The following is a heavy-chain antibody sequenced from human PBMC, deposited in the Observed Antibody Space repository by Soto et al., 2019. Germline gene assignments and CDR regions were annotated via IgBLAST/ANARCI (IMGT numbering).Heavy chain of an antibody. CDR3: ARGRYYYGSGRLNWFDP. V-gene: IGHV4-34*01. Sequence: QVQLQQWGAGLLKPSETLSLTCAVYGGSFSGYYWSWIRQPPGKGLEWIGEINHSRSTNYNPSLKSRVTISVDTSKNQFSLKLSSVTAADTAVYYCARGRYYYGSGRLNWFDPWGQGTLVTVSS. CDR1: GGSFSGYY. D-gene: IGHD3-10*01. CDR2: INHSRST. J-gene: IGHJ5*02.